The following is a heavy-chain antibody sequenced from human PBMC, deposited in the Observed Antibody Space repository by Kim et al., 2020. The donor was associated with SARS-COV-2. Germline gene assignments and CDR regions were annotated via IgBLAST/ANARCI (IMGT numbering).Heavy chain of an antibody. V-gene: IGHV4-4*02. CDR2: SGGT. CDR3: ARDRAMDV. Sequence: SGGTNYNPSLKSRVTISVDKSKNQFSLKLSSVTAADTAVYYCARDRAMDVWGQGTTVTVSS. J-gene: IGHJ6*02.